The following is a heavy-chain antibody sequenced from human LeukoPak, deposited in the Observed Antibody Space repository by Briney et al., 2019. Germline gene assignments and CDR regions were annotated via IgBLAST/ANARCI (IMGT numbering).Heavy chain of an antibody. D-gene: IGHD3-10*01. Sequence: GGSLRLXCAASGFTFSSYSMNWVRQAPGKGLEWVSSISSSSSYIYYADSVKGRFTISRDNAKNSLYLQMNSLRAEDTAVYYCVRVVWFGETIDYWGQGTLVTVSS. CDR2: ISSSSSYI. V-gene: IGHV3-21*01. CDR3: VRVVWFGETIDY. CDR1: GFTFSSYS. J-gene: IGHJ4*02.